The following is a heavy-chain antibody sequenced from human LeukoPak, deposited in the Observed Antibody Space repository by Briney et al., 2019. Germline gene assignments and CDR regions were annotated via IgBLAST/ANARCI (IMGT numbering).Heavy chain of an antibody. CDR2: IYDSGST. V-gene: IGHV4-39*07. CDR1: GGSIRSSYYY. Sequence: SETLSLTCTVSGGSIRSSYYYWGWIRQPPGKGLEWIGSIYDSGSTYYNPSLKSRVTISVDMSKNQFSLKLSSVTAADTAVYYCARAKIGDWFDPWGQGTLVTVSS. J-gene: IGHJ5*02. CDR3: ARAKIGDWFDP. D-gene: IGHD3-10*01.